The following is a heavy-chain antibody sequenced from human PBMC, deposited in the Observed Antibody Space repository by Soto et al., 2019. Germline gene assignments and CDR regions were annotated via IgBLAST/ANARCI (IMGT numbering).Heavy chain of an antibody. V-gene: IGHV1-2*02. CDR2: INPYTGGT. Sequence: ASVKVSCKASGYTFTGYYVLWVRQAPGQGPECMGWINPYTGGTNYAQKFQGRVTMTRDTSISTAHMELSKLTSDDTAVYYCATQFHHCGGDCYRGPYFGMDVWGQGTTVTVSS. CDR1: GYTFTGYY. CDR3: ATQFHHCGGDCYRGPYFGMDV. J-gene: IGHJ6*02. D-gene: IGHD2-21*02.